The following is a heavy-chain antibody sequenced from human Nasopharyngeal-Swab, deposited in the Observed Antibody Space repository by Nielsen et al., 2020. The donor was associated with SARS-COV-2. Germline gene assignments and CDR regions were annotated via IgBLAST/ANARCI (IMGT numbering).Heavy chain of an antibody. CDR2: TWYRSKWHY. Sequence: SQTLSLTCAISGDSVSSNTAAWSWIRQSPSRGLEWLVRTWYRSKWHYDYAESVKSRITINPDTTKNQFYLQLNSVTPEDTAVYYCARGSQGTRWSWGQGTLVTVSS. CDR1: GDSVSSNTAA. J-gene: IGHJ5*02. D-gene: IGHD2-15*01. CDR3: ARGSQGTRWS. V-gene: IGHV6-1*01.